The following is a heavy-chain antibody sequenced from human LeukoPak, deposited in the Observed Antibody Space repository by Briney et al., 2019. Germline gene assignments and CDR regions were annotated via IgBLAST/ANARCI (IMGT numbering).Heavy chain of an antibody. CDR3: ARAEYYYGSGSYLDY. Sequence: ASVKVSCKASGYTFTNYGITWVRQAPGQGLEWMGWINTNTGNPTYAQGFTGRFVFSLDTSVSTAYLQISSLKAEDTAVYYCARAEYYYGSGSYLDYWGQGTLVTVSS. CDR1: GYTFTNYG. D-gene: IGHD3-10*01. V-gene: IGHV7-4-1*02. J-gene: IGHJ4*02. CDR2: INTNTGNP.